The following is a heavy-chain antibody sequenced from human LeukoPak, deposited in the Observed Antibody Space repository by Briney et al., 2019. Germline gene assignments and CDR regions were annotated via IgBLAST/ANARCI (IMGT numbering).Heavy chain of an antibody. Sequence: ASVKVSCKVSGYTLTELSMYWVRQAPGKGLEWMGGFDPEDGETIYAQKCQGRVTMTEDTSTDTAYMERSSLRSEDTAVYYCATDPAYCGGDCYWVYWGQGTLVTVSS. CDR1: GYTLTELS. J-gene: IGHJ4*02. CDR3: ATDPAYCGGDCYWVY. D-gene: IGHD2-21*01. CDR2: FDPEDGET. V-gene: IGHV1-24*01.